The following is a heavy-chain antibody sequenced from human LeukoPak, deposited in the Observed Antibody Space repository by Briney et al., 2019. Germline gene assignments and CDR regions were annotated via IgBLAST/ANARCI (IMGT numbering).Heavy chain of an antibody. D-gene: IGHD3-10*01. J-gene: IGHJ4*02. CDR2: ISSNGGST. V-gene: IGHV3-64*04. CDR3: ARDMLPSMVRGDRDY. CDR1: GFTFSSYA. Sequence: GGSLRLSCSASGFTFSSYAMHWVRQAPGKGLEYVSAISSNGGSTYYADSVKGRFTISRDNAKNSLYLQMNSLRAEDTAVYYCARDMLPSMVRGDRDYWGQGTLVTVSS.